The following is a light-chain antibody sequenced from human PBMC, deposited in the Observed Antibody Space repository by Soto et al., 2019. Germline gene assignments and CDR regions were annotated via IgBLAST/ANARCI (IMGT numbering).Light chain of an antibody. CDR2: GAS. J-gene: IGKJ1*01. CDR1: QSVSNNY. V-gene: IGKV3-20*01. CDR3: QQYGRSGT. Sequence: EMVMTQSPATLSVSPGERATLSCRASQSVSNNYLAWYQQKPGQAPKLLIYGASNRATGIPDRFSGSGSGTDFTLTISRLEPEDFAVYYCQQYGRSGTFGQGAKVDIK.